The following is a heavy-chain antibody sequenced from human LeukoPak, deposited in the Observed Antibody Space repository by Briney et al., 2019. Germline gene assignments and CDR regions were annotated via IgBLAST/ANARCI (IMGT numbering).Heavy chain of an antibody. CDR2: IRSSGSAM. CDR1: GFTLDNYE. CDR3: ARGALLWFGD. V-gene: IGHV3-48*03. J-gene: IGHJ4*02. D-gene: IGHD3-10*01. Sequence: PGGSLRLSCTASGFTLDNYEMNWVRQAPGKGLEWVSYIRSSGSAMYYADSVKGRFTISRDNAKNSLYPQMNSLRAEDTAVYYCARGALLWFGDRGQGTLVTVSS.